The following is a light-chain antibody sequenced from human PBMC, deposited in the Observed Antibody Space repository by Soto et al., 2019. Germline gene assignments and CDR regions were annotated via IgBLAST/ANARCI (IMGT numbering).Light chain of an antibody. CDR3: SSYTSSSTVV. V-gene: IGLV2-14*01. CDR1: SSDVGGYNY. J-gene: IGLJ2*01. Sequence: QSALAQPASGSGSPGESITISCTGTSSDVGGYNYVSWYQQPPGKAPKLMIYEVSNRPSGVSNRFSGSKSGNTASLTISGLQAEDEADYYCSSYTSSSTVVFGGGTKVTVL. CDR2: EVS.